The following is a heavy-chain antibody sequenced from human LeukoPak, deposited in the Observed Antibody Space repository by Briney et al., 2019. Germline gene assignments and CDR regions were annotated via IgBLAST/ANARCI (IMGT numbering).Heavy chain of an antibody. J-gene: IGHJ5*02. CDR1: GFTFCDYA. CDR2: IRRKSCGGTT. Sequence: PGGTLRLSCTASGFTFCDYAMSGVRQAPGKGLDWRGFIRRKSCGGTTEYAASVEGKFTSERDETKIHGYVQINSLKNGDKYVDYCTRGDGSRSSWGQGTLVTVSS. D-gene: IGHD3-22*01. CDR3: TRGDGSRSS. V-gene: IGHV3-49*04.